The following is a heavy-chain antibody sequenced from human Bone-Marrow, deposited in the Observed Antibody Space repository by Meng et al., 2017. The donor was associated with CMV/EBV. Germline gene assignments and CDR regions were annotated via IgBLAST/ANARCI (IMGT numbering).Heavy chain of an antibody. D-gene: IGHD3-16*01. CDR3: PRVREHTSLGNYWFDP. CDR2: IDHSGNS. CDR1: GASITTTRW. Sequence: SQTLSLTCAVSGASITTTRWWTWVRQPPGKGLEWVGEIDHSGNSNSNPSLESRLTLSLDTSKNHLSLRMTSVTAEDTAIYYCPRVREHTSLGNYWFDPLGQGTLVTVAS. J-gene: IGHJ5*02. V-gene: IGHV4-4*02.